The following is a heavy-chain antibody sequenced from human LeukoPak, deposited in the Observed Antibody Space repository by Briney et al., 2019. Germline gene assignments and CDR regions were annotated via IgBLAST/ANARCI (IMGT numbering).Heavy chain of an antibody. CDR3: AKAGFGYYDSSVGGAFDI. D-gene: IGHD3-22*01. CDR2: IRYDGSNK. Sequence: GGSLRLSCAASGFTFSSYGMHWVRQAPGKGLEWVAFIRYDGSNKYYADSVKGRFTISRDNSENTLYLQMNSLRAEDTAVYYCAKAGFGYYDSSVGGAFDIWGQGTMVTVSS. V-gene: IGHV3-30*02. J-gene: IGHJ3*02. CDR1: GFTFSSYG.